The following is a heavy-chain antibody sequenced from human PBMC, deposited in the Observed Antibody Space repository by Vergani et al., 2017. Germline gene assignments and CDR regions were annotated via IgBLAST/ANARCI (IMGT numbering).Heavy chain of an antibody. CDR2: TYYRSKWYN. J-gene: IGHJ5*02. Sequence: QVQLQQSGPGLVKPSQTLSLTCAISGDSVSSNSAAWNWIRQSPSRGLEWLGRTYYRSKWYNDYAVSVKSRITINPDTSKNQFSLQLNSVTPEDTAVYYWARDLMMGYSSSWGXFDPWGQGTLVTVSS. CDR3: ARDLMMGYSSSWGXFDP. CDR1: GDSVSSNSAA. V-gene: IGHV6-1*01. D-gene: IGHD6-6*01.